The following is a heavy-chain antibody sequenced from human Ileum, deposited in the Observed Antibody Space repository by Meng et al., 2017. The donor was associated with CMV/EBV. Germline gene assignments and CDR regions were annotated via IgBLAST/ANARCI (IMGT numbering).Heavy chain of an antibody. CDR2: IADIGYHI. CDR1: GFTFTDFS. D-gene: IGHD3-10*01. J-gene: IGHJ4*02. V-gene: IGHV3-21*01. CDR3: TRDWRSTEGVFDF. Sequence: AASGFTFTDFSMNWVRQAPGKGLEWVSSIADIGYHISYTDSVKGRFTISRDNAKNSVCLQMNSLRVEDTAVYYCTRDWRSTEGVFDFWGQGTLVTVSS.